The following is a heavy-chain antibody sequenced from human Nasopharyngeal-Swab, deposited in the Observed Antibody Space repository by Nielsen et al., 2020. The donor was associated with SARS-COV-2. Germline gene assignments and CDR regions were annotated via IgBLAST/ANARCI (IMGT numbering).Heavy chain of an antibody. CDR2: ISASGGST. J-gene: IGHJ2*01. V-gene: IGHV3-23*01. Sequence: GESLKISCAASGFTFSSYAMSWVRQAPGKGLEWVSAISASGGSTYYADSVKGRFTISRDNSKNTLYLQMNSLRAEDTAVYYCAKVYDFWSGYPTSTYWYFDLWGRGTLVTVSS. D-gene: IGHD3-3*01. CDR3: AKVYDFWSGYPTSTYWYFDL. CDR1: GFTFSSYA.